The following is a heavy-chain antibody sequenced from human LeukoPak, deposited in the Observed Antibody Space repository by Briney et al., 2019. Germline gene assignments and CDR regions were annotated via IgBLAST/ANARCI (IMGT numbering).Heavy chain of an antibody. CDR1: GFTFSSYE. V-gene: IGHV3-48*03. Sequence: GGSLRLSCAASGFTFSSYEMNWVRQAPGKGLEWGSYISSSGSTIYYADSVEGRFTISRDNAKNSLYLQMNSLRAEDTAVYYCAALGITMIGGVWGKGTTVTISS. CDR3: AALGITMIGGV. D-gene: IGHD3-10*02. J-gene: IGHJ6*04. CDR2: ISSSGSTI.